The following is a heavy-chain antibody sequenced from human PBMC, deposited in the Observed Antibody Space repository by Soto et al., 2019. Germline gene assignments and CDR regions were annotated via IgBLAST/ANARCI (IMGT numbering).Heavy chain of an antibody. CDR1: GGSISSSSYY. V-gene: IGHV4-39*01. Sequence: QLQLQESGPGLVKPSETLSLTCTVSGGSISSSSYYWGWIRQPPGKGLEWIGSIYYSGSTYYNPSLKSRVTISVDTSKNQFSLKLSSVTAADTDVYYCARSAIAAADVFDYWGQGTLVTVSS. D-gene: IGHD6-13*01. J-gene: IGHJ4*02. CDR2: IYYSGST. CDR3: ARSAIAAADVFDY.